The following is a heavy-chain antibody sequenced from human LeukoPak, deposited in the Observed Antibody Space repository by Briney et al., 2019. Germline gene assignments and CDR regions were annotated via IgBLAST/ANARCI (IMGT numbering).Heavy chain of an antibody. J-gene: IGHJ5*02. V-gene: IGHV4-30-4*01. CDR3: ARPYYYDSRIDP. D-gene: IGHD3-22*01. CDR1: GGSISSGDYY. Sequence: PSQTLSLTCTVSGGSISSGDYYWSWIRQPPGKGLEWIAYMYYSGSTYYNPSLKSRVTMSADTCKNQLSLKLSSVTAADTAVYYCARPYYYDSRIDPWGQGILVTVSS. CDR2: MYYSGST.